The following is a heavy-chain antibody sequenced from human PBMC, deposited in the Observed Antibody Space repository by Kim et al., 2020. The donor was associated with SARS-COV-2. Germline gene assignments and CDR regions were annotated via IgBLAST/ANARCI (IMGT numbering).Heavy chain of an antibody. CDR3: ARENFLRFGDLSSPFDY. J-gene: IGHJ4*02. V-gene: IGHV3-53*01. Sequence: GGSLRLSCAASGFTVSSNYMSWVRQAPRKGLEWVSVIYSGGSKYYADSVKGRFTISRDNSKNTLYLQMNSLRAEDTAVYYCARENFLRFGDLSSPFDYWGQGTLVTVSS. CDR1: GFTVSSNY. D-gene: IGHD3-10*01. CDR2: IYSGGSK.